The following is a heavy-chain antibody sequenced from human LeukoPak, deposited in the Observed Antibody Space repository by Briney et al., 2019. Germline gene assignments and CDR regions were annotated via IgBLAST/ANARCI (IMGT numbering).Heavy chain of an antibody. CDR1: GFTFSSYS. D-gene: IGHD3-10*01. V-gene: IGHV3-21*01. CDR3: ARVRAPYYYGSGSYYVFDY. CDR2: ISSSSSYI. J-gene: IGHJ4*02. Sequence: GGSLRLSCAAPGFTFSSYSMSWVRQAPGKGLEWVSSISSSSSYIYYADSVKGRFTISRDNAKNSLYLQMNSLRAEDTAVYYCARVRAPYYYGSGSYYVFDYWGQGTLVTVSS.